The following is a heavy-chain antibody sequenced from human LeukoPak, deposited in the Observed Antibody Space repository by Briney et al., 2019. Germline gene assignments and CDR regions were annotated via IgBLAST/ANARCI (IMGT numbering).Heavy chain of an antibody. J-gene: IGHJ4*02. CDR2: ISSSSSYI. CDR1: RFIYSSYT. D-gene: IGHD2-21*01. CDR3: ARGQLWSYNFDY. V-gene: IGHV3-21*01. Sequence: GGSLRPSCAASRFIYSSYTMHWVRQAPGKGLEWVSSISSSSSYIYYADSLKGRFNISRDNAKNSLYLQINSLRAEDTAVYYCARGQLWSYNFDYWGQGTLVTVSS.